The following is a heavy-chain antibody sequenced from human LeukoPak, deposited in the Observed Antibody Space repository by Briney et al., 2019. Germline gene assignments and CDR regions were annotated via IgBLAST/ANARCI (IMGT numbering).Heavy chain of an antibody. J-gene: IGHJ5*02. CDR2: IKQDGSEK. V-gene: IGHV3-7*01. CDR3: ARSPGDIVVVVAATSWFDP. Sequence: GGSLRLSCAASGFTFSGYWMSWVRQAPGKGLEWVANIKQDGSEKYYVDSVKGRFTISRDNAKNSLYLQMNSLRAEDTAVYYCARSPGDIVVVVAATSWFDPWGQGTLVTVSS. D-gene: IGHD2-15*01. CDR1: GFTFSGYW.